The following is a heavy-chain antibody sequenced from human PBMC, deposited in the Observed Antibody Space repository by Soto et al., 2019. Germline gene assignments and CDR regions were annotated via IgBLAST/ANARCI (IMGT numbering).Heavy chain of an antibody. D-gene: IGHD1-26*01. CDR3: ARGRSGSYYDAFDI. CDR2: IWYDGSNK. J-gene: IGHJ3*02. CDR1: GFTFSSYG. Sequence: GGSLRLSCAASGFTFSSYGMHWVRQAPGKGLEWVAVIWYDGSNKYYADSVKGRFTISRDNSKNTLYLQMNSLRAEDTAVYYCARGRSGSYYDAFDIWGQGTMVTVSS. V-gene: IGHV3-33*01.